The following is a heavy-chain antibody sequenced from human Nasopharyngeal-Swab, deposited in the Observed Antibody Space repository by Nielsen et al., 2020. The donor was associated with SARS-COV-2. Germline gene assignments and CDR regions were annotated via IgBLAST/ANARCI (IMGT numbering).Heavy chain of an antibody. J-gene: IGHJ3*02. V-gene: IGHV4-59*01. CDR1: GGSISSYY. CDR3: ARAIDYDSSGYVLQKDAFDI. D-gene: IGHD3-22*01. Sequence: SETLSLTCTVSGGSISSYYWSWIRQPPGKGLEWIGYIYYSGSTNYNPSLKSRVTISVDTSKNQFSLKLSSVTAADTAVYYCARAIDYDSSGYVLQKDAFDIWGQGTMVTVSS. CDR2: IYYSGST.